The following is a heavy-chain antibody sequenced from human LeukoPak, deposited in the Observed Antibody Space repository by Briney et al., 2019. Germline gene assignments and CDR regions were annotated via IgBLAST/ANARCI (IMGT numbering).Heavy chain of an antibody. J-gene: IGHJ4*02. CDR3: ARALLYYGSGSFGY. V-gene: IGHV3-7*01. D-gene: IGHD3-10*01. Sequence: GGSLRLSCAGSGFTFSNYWMSWVRQAPGKGLEWVANIKQDGSEKYYVDSVKGRFTISRDNAKNSVYLQMNSLRAEDTAVYYCARALLYYGSGSFGYWGQGTVVTVSS. CDR2: IKQDGSEK. CDR1: GFTFSNYW.